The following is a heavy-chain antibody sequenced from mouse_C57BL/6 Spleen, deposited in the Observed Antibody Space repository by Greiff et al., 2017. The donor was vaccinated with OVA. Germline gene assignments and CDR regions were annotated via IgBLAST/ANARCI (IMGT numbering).Heavy chain of an antibody. CDR3: TRGNYYESSGNVDY. D-gene: IGHD1-1*01. CDR1: GYTFTSYW. Sequence: EVQLQQSGTVLARPGASVKMSCKTSGYTFTSYWMHWVKQRPGQGLEWIGAIYPGNSDTSYNQKFKGKAKLTAVTSASTAYMELSSLTNEDSAVYYCTRGNYYESSGNVDYWGQGTTLTVSS. CDR2: IYPGNSDT. J-gene: IGHJ2*01. V-gene: IGHV1-5*01.